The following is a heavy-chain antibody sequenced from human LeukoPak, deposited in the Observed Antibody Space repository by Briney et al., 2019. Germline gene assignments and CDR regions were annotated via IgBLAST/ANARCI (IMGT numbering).Heavy chain of an antibody. D-gene: IGHD6-13*01. V-gene: IGHV4-59*01. CDR1: GGSISSYY. CDR3: ARDNGAAAGTSYYYGMDV. CDR2: IYYSGST. Sequence: SKTLSLTCTVSGGSISSYYWSWIRQPPGKGLEWIGYIYYSGSTNYNPSLKSRVTISVDTSKNQFSLKLSSVTAADKAVNYCARDNGAAAGTSYYYGMDVWGQGTTVTVSS. J-gene: IGHJ6*02.